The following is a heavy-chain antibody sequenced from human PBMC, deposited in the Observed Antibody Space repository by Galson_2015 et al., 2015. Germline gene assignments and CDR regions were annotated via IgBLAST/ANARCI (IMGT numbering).Heavy chain of an antibody. CDR2: ISYDGSNK. D-gene: IGHD2-15*01. CDR1: GFTFSSYA. Sequence: FLRLSCAASGFTFSSYAMHWVRQAPGKGLEWVAVISYDGSNKYYADSVKGRFTISRDNSKNTLYLQMNSLRAEDTAVYYCARDFLPDIVVVVAATPDYWGQGTLVTVSS. CDR3: ARDFLPDIVVVVAATPDY. J-gene: IGHJ4*02. V-gene: IGHV3-30-3*01.